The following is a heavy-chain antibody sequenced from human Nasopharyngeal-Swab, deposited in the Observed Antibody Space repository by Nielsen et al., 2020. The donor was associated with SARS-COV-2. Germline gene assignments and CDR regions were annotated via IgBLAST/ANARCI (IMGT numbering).Heavy chain of an antibody. J-gene: IGHJ4*02. CDR1: GFTFNTYA. Sequence: GESLKISCAASGFTFNTYAMHWVRQAPGKGLEWVAFISYDGSNKYYADSVKGRFTISRDNSKNTLYLQMNSLRAEDTAVYYCARLGGGGGNYWGQGTLVTVSS. D-gene: IGHD1-26*01. V-gene: IGHV3-30*04. CDR2: ISYDGSNK. CDR3: ARLGGGGGNY.